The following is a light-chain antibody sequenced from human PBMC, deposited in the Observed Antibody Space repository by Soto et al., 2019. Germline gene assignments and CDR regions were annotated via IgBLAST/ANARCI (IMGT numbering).Light chain of an antibody. CDR3: QQYNNWPPWT. CDR2: GAS. CDR1: QSVNTN. V-gene: IGKV3-15*01. Sequence: EIVMTQSPATLSVSPGESATLSCRASQSVNTNLACFQQKPGQAPRLLIYGASTRATSIPARFSGSGSGTEFTLTISSLQSEDFAVYYCQQYNNWPPWTFGQGTKVEIK. J-gene: IGKJ1*01.